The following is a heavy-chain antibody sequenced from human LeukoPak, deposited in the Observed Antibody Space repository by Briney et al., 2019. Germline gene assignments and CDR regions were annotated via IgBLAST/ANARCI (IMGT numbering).Heavy chain of an antibody. V-gene: IGHV3-33*01. Sequence: QPGRPLRLSCAASGFTFSSYGMHWVRQAPGKGLVWVAVIWYDGSNNYYADSVKGRFTISRDNSKNTLYLQMSSLRAEDTAVYYCARQDSIYDILTGYSYYFDYWGQGTLVTVSS. J-gene: IGHJ4*02. CDR3: ARQDSIYDILTGYSYYFDY. D-gene: IGHD3-9*01. CDR1: GFTFSSYG. CDR2: IWYDGSNN.